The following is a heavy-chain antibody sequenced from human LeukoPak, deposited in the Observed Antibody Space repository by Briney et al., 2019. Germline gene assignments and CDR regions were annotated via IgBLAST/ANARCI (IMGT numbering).Heavy chain of an antibody. CDR2: IYPGDSDT. D-gene: IGHD2-21*02. J-gene: IGHJ6*02. Sequence: GEPLQISCQGSGYSFTSYWIGWVRQMPGKGLAWMGIIYPGDSDTRYSPSFQGQVTISADKSINTAYLQWSSLKASDTAMYYCARRCGGDCYNYYYGMDVWGQGTTVTVSS. CDR1: GYSFTSYW. CDR3: ARRCGGDCYNYYYGMDV. V-gene: IGHV5-51*01.